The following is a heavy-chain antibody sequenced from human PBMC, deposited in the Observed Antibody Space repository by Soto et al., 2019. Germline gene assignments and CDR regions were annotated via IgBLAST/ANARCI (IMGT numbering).Heavy chain of an antibody. J-gene: IGHJ4*02. CDR3: ARDLLTTVTHRDFDY. CDR1: GYSFTTHG. V-gene: IGHV1-18*01. CDR2: VSAYNGDT. D-gene: IGHD4-17*01. Sequence: QVQMVQSASEVKEPGASVKVCCKTSGYSFTTHGISWVRQAPGQGLEWMGWVSAYNGDTNYAPGLHDRVTMTTDTSARTAYMELRSLTSDDTAVYYCARDLLTTVTHRDFDYWGQGTLVTVSS.